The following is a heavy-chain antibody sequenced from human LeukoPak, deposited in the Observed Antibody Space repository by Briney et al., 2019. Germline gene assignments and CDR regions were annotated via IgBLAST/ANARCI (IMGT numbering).Heavy chain of an antibody. CDR2: IRYDGSNK. V-gene: IGHV3-30*02. Sequence: PGGSLRLSCAASGFTFSSYGMHWVRQAPGKGLEWVAFIRYDGSNKYYADSVKGRFTISRDNSKNTLYLQMNSLRAEDTAVYYCAKDRDVLLWFGELPDFDYWGQGTLVTVSS. CDR1: GFTFSSYG. D-gene: IGHD3-10*01. J-gene: IGHJ4*02. CDR3: AKDRDVLLWFGELPDFDY.